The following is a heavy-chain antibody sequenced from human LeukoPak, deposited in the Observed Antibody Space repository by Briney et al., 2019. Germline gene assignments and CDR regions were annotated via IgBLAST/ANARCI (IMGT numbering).Heavy chain of an antibody. CDR2: ISGSGGST. V-gene: IGHV3-23*01. Sequence: GGSLRLSCAASGFTFSSYGMSWVRQAPGKGLEWVSAISGSGGSTYYADSVKGRFTISRDNSKNTLYLQMNSLRAEDTAVYYCAKVHRGYSGYDAYYYMDVWGKGTTVTISS. J-gene: IGHJ6*03. D-gene: IGHD5-12*01. CDR1: GFTFSSYG. CDR3: AKVHRGYSGYDAYYYMDV.